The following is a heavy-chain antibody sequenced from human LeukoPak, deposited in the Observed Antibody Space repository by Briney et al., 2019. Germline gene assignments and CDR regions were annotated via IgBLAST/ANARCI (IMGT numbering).Heavy chain of an antibody. V-gene: IGHV1-2*02. J-gene: IGHJ4*02. CDR1: GYTFTDYY. Sequence: GASVKVSCKASGYTFTDYYIHWVRQGPGQGLEWMGWINPNSGGTNYAQKFQGRVTMTRDTSISTAYMELSRLRSDDTAVYYCAREGVYSSSPKDYWGQGTLVTVSS. CDR3: AREGVYSSSPKDY. D-gene: IGHD6-6*01. CDR2: INPNSGGT.